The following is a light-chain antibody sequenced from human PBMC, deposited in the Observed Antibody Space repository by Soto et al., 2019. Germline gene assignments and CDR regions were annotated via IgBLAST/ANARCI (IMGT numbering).Light chain of an antibody. CDR2: RDN. CDR1: SSNIGSNA. J-gene: IGLJ2*01. Sequence: QSVLTQAPSASGTPGQRVTISCSGSSSNIGSNAVNWYQLLPGTAPKLLIYRDNQRPSGVPDRFSGSKSGTAASLAISGLQSEDEADYYCAAWDDSLNGPIFGGGTKVTVL. CDR3: AAWDDSLNGPI. V-gene: IGLV1-44*01.